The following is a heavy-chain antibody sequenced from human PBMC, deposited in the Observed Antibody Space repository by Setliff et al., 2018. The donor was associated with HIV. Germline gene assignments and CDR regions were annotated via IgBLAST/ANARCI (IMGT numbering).Heavy chain of an antibody. Sequence: ETLSLSCAASGFTFGGFAMSWVRQAPGRGLEWVSAITGSGGNTYYADSVKGRFTISRDNSENTLYLQMNSLRAEDTAVYYCAKDASSIAALSYYYAMDVWGQGTTVTVSS. J-gene: IGHJ6*02. CDR3: AKDASSIAALSYYYAMDV. CDR1: GFTFGGFA. CDR2: ITGSGGNT. V-gene: IGHV3-23*01. D-gene: IGHD6-6*01.